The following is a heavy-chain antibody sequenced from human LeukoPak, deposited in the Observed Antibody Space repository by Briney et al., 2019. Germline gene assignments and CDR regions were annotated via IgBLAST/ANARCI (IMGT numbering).Heavy chain of an antibody. D-gene: IGHD2-8*01. CDR1: GFTFSSYS. V-gene: IGHV3-21*01. CDR2: ISSSSSYI. J-gene: IGHJ5*02. CDR3: ARGKRVYASNWFDP. Sequence: GGSLRLSCAASGFTFSSYSMNWVRQAPGKGLEWVSSISSSSSYIKYADSVKGRFTISRDNAKNSLYLQMDSLRAEDTAVYYCARGKRVYASNWFDPWGQGTLVTVSS.